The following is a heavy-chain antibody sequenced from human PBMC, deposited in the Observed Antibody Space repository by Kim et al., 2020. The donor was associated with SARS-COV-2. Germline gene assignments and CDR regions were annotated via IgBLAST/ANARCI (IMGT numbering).Heavy chain of an antibody. D-gene: IGHD2-2*01. CDR3: ARDLAYQRPRSRWFDP. CDR2: TYYSGST. Sequence: SETLSLTCTVSGGSISSYYWSWIRKPPGKGLEWIGYTYYSGSTNYNPSLKSRVTISVDTSKNQFSLKLSSVTAADTAVYYCARDLAYQRPRSRWFDPWGQGTLVTVSS. V-gene: IGHV4-59*13. CDR1: GGSISSYY. J-gene: IGHJ5*02.